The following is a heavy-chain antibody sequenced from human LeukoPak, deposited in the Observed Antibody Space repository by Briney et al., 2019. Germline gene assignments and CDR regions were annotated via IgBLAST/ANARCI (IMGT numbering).Heavy chain of an antibody. CDR1: GFTFSSYG. CDR3: ARRYCSAPTCRASPIFS. CDR2: IQYDGSNK. J-gene: IGHJ5*02. V-gene: IGHV3-30*02. Sequence: GGPLRLSCAASGFTFSSYGMHWVRQPPGKGLEWVAFIQYDGSNKYYAASEKGRLTISRSNYKNTPYLQVDSLRGDDPAMYYCARRYCSAPTCRASPIFSWGQGTLVTVSS. D-gene: IGHD2-15*01.